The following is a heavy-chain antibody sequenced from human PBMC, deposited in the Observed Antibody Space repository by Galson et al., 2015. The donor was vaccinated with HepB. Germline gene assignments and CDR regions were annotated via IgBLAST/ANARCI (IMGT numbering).Heavy chain of an antibody. CDR2: ISSSSSYT. D-gene: IGHD3-10*01. CDR3: ARDRADFGSGVSYALDV. J-gene: IGHJ6*02. CDR1: GFTFSDYY. V-gene: IGHV3-11*06. Sequence: SLRLSCAVSGFTFSDYYMSWIRQAPGKGPEWVSYISSSSSYTDYADSVKGRFTISRDIAENSLYLQMNSLRVKDTAVYYCARDRADFGSGVSYALDVWGQGTTVIVSS.